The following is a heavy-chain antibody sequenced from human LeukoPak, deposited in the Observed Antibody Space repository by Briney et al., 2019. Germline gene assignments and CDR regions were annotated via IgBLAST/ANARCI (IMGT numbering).Heavy chain of an antibody. Sequence: PSETLSLTCAVYGGSFSGYYWSWIRQPPGKGLEWIGEINHSGSTNYNPSLKSRVTISVDTSKNQFSLKLSSVTAADTAVHYCARGKRGRIDYWGQGTLVTVSS. J-gene: IGHJ4*02. CDR3: ARGKRGRIDY. V-gene: IGHV4-34*01. D-gene: IGHD2-15*01. CDR2: INHSGST. CDR1: GGSFSGYY.